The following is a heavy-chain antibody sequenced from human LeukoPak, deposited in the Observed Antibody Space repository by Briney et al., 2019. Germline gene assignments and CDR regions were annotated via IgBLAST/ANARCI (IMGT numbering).Heavy chain of an antibody. V-gene: IGHV3-23*01. J-gene: IGHJ4*02. Sequence: GGSLRLSCAASGFTFSSYAMNWVRQAPGKGLEWVSTISGGDTSTFYADSVKGRFTISRDNSKNTLYLQMNNLRAEDTAVYYCAKNLNGGNTHSDYWGQGTLVTVSS. D-gene: IGHD4-23*01. CDR3: AKNLNGGNTHSDY. CDR2: ISGGDTST. CDR1: GFTFSSYA.